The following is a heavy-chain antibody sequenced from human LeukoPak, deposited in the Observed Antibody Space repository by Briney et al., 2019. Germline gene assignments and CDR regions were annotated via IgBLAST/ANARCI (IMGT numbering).Heavy chain of an antibody. CDR1: GFTFISYG. J-gene: IGHJ4*02. CDR2: IRYDGSNK. V-gene: IGHV3-30*02. CDR3: AKDSTRGYSGYDTYYFDY. Sequence: GGSLRLSCAASGFTFISYGMHWVRQAPGKGLEWVAFIRYDGSNKYYADSVKGRFTISRDNSKNTLYLQMNSLRAEDTAVYYCAKDSTRGYSGYDTYYFDYWGQGTLVTVSS. D-gene: IGHD5-12*01.